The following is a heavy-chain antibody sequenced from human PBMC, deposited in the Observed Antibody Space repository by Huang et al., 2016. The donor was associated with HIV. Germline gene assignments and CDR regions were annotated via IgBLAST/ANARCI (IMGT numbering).Heavy chain of an antibody. J-gene: IGHJ4*01. CDR1: GYTFTSYD. V-gene: IGHV1-8*01. CDR3: ARSRILDF. CDR2: RSANSGNM. Sequence: QVQLVQSGAEVKKPGASGRVSCRASGYTFTSYDINWVRKATGQRPEWMGWRSANSGNMGSAQNFQGRVIMTRNVSIDTAYMELSGLRSDDTAVYYCARSRILDFWGQGTLVIVSS.